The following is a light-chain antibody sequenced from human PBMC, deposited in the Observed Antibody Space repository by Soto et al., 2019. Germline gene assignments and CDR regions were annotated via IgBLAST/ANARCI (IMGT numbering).Light chain of an antibody. CDR3: QHYNGWPIT. CDR1: QSVSSH. CDR2: DAS. V-gene: IGKV3-15*01. Sequence: EIVMTPSPATLSVSPGEGATVSCRARQSVSSHLAWYQHKPGQAPRLLFYDASTRATGIPARFSGSGSGTEFTLTISSLQSEDFAVYYCQHYNGWPITFGQGTRLEIK. J-gene: IGKJ5*01.